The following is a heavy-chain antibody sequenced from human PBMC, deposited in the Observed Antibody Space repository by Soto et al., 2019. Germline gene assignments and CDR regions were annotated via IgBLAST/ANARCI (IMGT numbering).Heavy chain of an antibody. CDR2: VSGSGATT. CDR1: GFTFSNYW. J-gene: IGHJ4*02. Sequence: GGSLRLSCAASGFTFSNYWMNWVRQTPGKGPEWVSGVSGSGATTYYADSAKGRLTISRDNSKSTLYLQMDSLRAEDTALYYCAKGLYLVVTTDFDHWGQGTLVTVSS. CDR3: AKGLYLVVTTDFDH. D-gene: IGHD5-12*01. V-gene: IGHV3-23*01.